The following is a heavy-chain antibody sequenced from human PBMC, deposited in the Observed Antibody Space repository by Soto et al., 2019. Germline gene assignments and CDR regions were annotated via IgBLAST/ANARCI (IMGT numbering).Heavy chain of an antibody. J-gene: IGHJ4*02. V-gene: IGHV3-48*02. D-gene: IGHD3-3*01. CDR2: ISSSSSTI. CDR1: GFTFSSNS. CDR3: ARVIWSGHLTSDL. Sequence: EVQVVESGGGLVQPGGSLRLSCAASGFTFSSNSMNWVRQAPGKGLEWISYISSSSSTIYADAVKARSTISRDNAKNSLYLQMNSLRDEDKAVYYCARVIWSGHLTSDLWGQGTLVTVSS.